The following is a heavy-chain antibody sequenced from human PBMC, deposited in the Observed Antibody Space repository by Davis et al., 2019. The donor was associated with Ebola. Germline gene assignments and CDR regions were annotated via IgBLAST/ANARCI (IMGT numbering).Heavy chain of an antibody. Sequence: MPSETLSLTCTVSGGSISTYYWNWVRQPPGKGLEWIGYVYYTGNTKYNPSLNSRVTISLDTSKNQFSLNLSPVTAADTAVYYCARARAYNWFDPWGQGTLVTVSS. CDR3: ARARAYNWFDP. J-gene: IGHJ5*02. V-gene: IGHV4-59*01. CDR2: VYYTGNT. CDR1: GGSISTYY.